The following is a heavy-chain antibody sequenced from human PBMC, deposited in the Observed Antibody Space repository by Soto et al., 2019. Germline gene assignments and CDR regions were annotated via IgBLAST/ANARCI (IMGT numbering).Heavy chain of an antibody. CDR2: ISGSGDST. D-gene: IGHD2-2*01. J-gene: IGHJ4*02. CDR1: GFTFSSHV. CDR3: AMWPGQSSTWYGPFDY. V-gene: IGHV3-23*01. Sequence: GGSLRLSCVASGFTFSSHVMSWVRQAPGKGLEWVSGISGSGDSTYYTDSVKGRFTISRDSSKNTLFLQMDSLRAEDTAVYYCAMWPGQSSTWYGPFDYWGQGTLVTVSS.